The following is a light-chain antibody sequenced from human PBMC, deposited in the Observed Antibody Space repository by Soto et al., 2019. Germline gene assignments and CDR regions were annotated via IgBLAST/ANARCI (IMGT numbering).Light chain of an antibody. J-gene: IGKJ1*01. V-gene: IGKV1-39*01. CDR2: GAS. Sequence: DFQMTQSPSSLSASVGDRVTTTCRASQSISGYLNWYQQKPGKAPKLLIYGASSLQSGVPSRFSGSGSGTDFTLTISSLQPEDFVTYYCQQNYNTFWTFGQGTKVDIK. CDR1: QSISGY. CDR3: QQNYNTFWT.